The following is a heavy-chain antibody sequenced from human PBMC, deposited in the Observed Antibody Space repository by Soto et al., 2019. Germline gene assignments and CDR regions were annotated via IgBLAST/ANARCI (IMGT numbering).Heavy chain of an antibody. V-gene: IGHV3-30*03. CDR3: ATKVRVTNYLYYGMDV. CDR2: IAFDGSQE. J-gene: IGHJ6*02. Sequence: QVQLEESGGGVVQPGRALRLSCAASGFTFNTSGMHWVRQAPGKGLEWVAVIAFDGSQEFYGDSVRGRFTISRDNSKNTLFLQMKRLTPEDTAVYYCATKVRVTNYLYYGMDVWGQGTTDTVSS. CDR1: GFTFNTSG. D-gene: IGHD2-21*02.